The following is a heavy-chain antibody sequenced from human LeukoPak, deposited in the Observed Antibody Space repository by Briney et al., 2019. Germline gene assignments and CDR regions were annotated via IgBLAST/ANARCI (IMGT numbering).Heavy chain of an antibody. Sequence: SETLSLTCAVYVGSLSGYYWMWIRQPRWKGLEWIGEINHSESTNYNPSLKSRVTISVDTSKNQFSLKLSSVTAADTAVYYCARGYIVVVPAANYYYYYGMDVWGQGTTVTVSS. J-gene: IGHJ6*02. CDR1: VGSLSGYY. CDR2: INHSEST. V-gene: IGHV4-34*01. CDR3: ARGYIVVVPAANYYYYYGMDV. D-gene: IGHD2-2*01.